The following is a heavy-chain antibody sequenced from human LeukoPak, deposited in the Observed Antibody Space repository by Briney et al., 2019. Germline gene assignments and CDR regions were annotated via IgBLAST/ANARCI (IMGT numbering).Heavy chain of an antibody. V-gene: IGHV4-34*01. D-gene: IGHD3-3*01. J-gene: IGHJ4*02. CDR2: INHSGST. Sequence: SETLSLTCAVYGGSFSGYYWSWIRQPPGKGLEWIGEINHSGSTNYNPSLKSRVTISVDTSKNQFSLQLNSVTPEDTAVYYCARVRHGGLGAIFGVVRYYFDYWGQGTLVTVSS. CDR3: ARVRHGGLGAIFGVVRYYFDY. CDR1: GGSFSGYY.